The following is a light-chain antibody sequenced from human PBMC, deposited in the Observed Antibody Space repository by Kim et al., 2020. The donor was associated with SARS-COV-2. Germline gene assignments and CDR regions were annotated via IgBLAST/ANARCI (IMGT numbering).Light chain of an antibody. CDR1: NIGSKS. V-gene: IGLV3-21*04. CDR2: YDS. J-gene: IGLJ7*01. Sequence: APGKTARITCGRNNIGSKSVHWYQQKPGQAPVLVIYYDSDRPSGIPERFSGSNSGNTATLTISRVEAGDEADYYCQVWDSSSDHAVFGGGTQLTVL. CDR3: QVWDSSSDHAV.